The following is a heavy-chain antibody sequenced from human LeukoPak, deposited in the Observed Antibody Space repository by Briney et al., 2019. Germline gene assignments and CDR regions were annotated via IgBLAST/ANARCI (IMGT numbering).Heavy chain of an antibody. Sequence: ASVKVSCKASGNTFTSYDINWVRQATGQGLEWMGWVNPNSGNTRYAQKFQGRLTMTRNTSISTAYMELSSLRSEDTAVYYCAKNYDFLTGYANWGQGTLVTVSS. CDR2: VNPNSGNT. CDR1: GNTFTSYD. D-gene: IGHD3-9*01. V-gene: IGHV1-8*01. J-gene: IGHJ4*02. CDR3: AKNYDFLTGYAN.